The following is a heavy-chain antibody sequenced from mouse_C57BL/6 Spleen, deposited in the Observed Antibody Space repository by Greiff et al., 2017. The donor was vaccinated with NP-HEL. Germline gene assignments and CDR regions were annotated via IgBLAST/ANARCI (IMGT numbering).Heavy chain of an antibody. D-gene: IGHD1-1*01. J-gene: IGHJ4*01. CDR1: GFTFSDYG. CDR3: ARKDYGSIYYAMDY. CDR2: ISSGSSTI. Sequence: EVKLVESGGGLVKPGGSLKLSCAASGFTFSDYGMHWVRQAPEKGLEWVAYISSGSSTIYYADTVKGRFTISRDNAKNTLFLQMTSLRSEDTAMYYCARKDYGSIYYAMDYWGQGTSVTVSS. V-gene: IGHV5-17*01.